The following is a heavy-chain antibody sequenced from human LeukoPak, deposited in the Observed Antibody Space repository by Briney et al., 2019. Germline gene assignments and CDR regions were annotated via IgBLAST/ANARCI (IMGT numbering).Heavy chain of an antibody. CDR1: GFTFSDYY. D-gene: IGHD6-13*01. CDR3: ARDWHSSSWCYGMDV. J-gene: IGHJ6*02. CDR2: ISSSGSTI. Sequence: GGSLRLSCAASGFTFSDYYMSWIRQAPGKGLEWVSYISSSGSTIYYADSVKGRFTISRDNAKNSLYLQMNSLRAEDTAVYYCARDWHSSSWCYGMDVWGQGTTVTVSS. V-gene: IGHV3-11*01.